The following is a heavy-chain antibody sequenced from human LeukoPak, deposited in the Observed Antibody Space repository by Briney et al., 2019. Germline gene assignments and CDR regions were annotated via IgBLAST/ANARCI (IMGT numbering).Heavy chain of an antibody. CDR3: ARLYSNYEAFDI. CDR1: GGSISSYY. V-gene: IGHV4-34*01. Sequence: SETLSLTCTVSGGSISSYYWSWIRQPPGKGLEWIGEINHSGSTNYNPSLKSRVTISVDTSKNQFSLKLSSVTAADTAVYYCARLYSNYEAFDIWGQGTMVTVSS. J-gene: IGHJ3*02. CDR2: INHSGST. D-gene: IGHD4-11*01.